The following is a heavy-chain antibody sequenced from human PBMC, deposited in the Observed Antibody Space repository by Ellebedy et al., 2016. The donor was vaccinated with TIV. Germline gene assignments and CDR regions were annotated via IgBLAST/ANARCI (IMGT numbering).Heavy chain of an antibody. Sequence: AASVKVSCKASGGTFTTYAINWVRQAPGHGLDWMGGIVPIFGTPDYAPRFQGRVTITADESASTAYMELSSLRSEDTAVYYCARGGHRYGYYFLDQWGQGTLVTVSS. CDR1: GGTFTTYA. D-gene: IGHD5-18*01. CDR3: ARGGHRYGYYFLDQ. CDR2: IVPIFGTP. V-gene: IGHV1-69*13. J-gene: IGHJ4*02.